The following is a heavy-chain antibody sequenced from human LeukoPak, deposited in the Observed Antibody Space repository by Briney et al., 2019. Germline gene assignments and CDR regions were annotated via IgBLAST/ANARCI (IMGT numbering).Heavy chain of an antibody. D-gene: IGHD5-12*01. V-gene: IGHV3-48*04. Sequence: GGSLRLSCVASGFTFSNYAMNWVRQAPGKGLEWVSYISSSSSTIYYADSVKGRFTISRDNAKNSLYLQMNSLRAEDTAVYYCARVDYRLVDVWGQGTTVTVSS. J-gene: IGHJ6*02. CDR2: ISSSSSTI. CDR3: ARVDYRLVDV. CDR1: GFTFSNYA.